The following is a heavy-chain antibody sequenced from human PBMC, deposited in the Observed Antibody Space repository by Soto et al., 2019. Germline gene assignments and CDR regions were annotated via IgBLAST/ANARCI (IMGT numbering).Heavy chain of an antibody. CDR3: VREGRGSFDF. Sequence: GGSLRLSCAASGFIFTNYGTNWVRQAPGKGLEWVSVIGGRGNSAYYADSVQGRFTISRDNSKNTLSLQMSSLTADDTAIYYCVREGRGSFDFWGRGTMVTVSS. D-gene: IGHD5-12*01. CDR2: IGGRGNSA. V-gene: IGHV3-23*01. CDR1: GFIFTNYG. J-gene: IGHJ3*01.